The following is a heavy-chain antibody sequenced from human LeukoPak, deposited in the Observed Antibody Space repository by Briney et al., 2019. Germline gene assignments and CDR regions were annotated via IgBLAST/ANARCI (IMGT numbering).Heavy chain of an antibody. CDR3: TKTNGYYSD. V-gene: IGHV3-23*01. CDR1: GFTFSSYG. Sequence: PGRSLRLSCAASGFTFSSYGMNWVRQAPGKGLEWVSGISGSGGTTYYADSVKGRFTISRDNSKNSLSLQVSSLRAGDTAVYYCTKTNGYYSDWGQGTLVTVSS. D-gene: IGHD3-22*01. J-gene: IGHJ4*02. CDR2: ISGSGGTT.